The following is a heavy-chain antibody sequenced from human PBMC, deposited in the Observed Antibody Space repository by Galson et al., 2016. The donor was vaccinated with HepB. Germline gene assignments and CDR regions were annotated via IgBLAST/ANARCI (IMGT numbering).Heavy chain of an antibody. CDR1: GGSFSGYS. V-gene: IGHV4-34*01. CDR2: INHGVSI. Sequence: SETLSLTCAVYGGSFSGYSWSWIRQPPGKGLEWIGEINHGVSINYNPSLKRRVTISVDTSKNQFSLRLTSVTAADTAVYYCARGLCSSTNCYFGPQLGYYYYGMDVWGQGTTVTVSS. D-gene: IGHD2-2*01. CDR3: ARGLCSSTNCYFGPQLGYYYYGMDV. J-gene: IGHJ6*02.